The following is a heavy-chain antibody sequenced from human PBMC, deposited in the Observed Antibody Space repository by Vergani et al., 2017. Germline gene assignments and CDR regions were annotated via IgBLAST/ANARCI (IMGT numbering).Heavy chain of an antibody. CDR1: GFTFSSYA. CDR2: ISGSGGSI. V-gene: IGHV3-23*01. J-gene: IGHJ6*02. CDR3: AKGRSDTNYYGMDV. Sequence: EVQLLESGGGLVQPGGSLRLSCAASGFTFSSYAMSWVRQAPGKGLEWVSAISGSGGSIYYADSVKGRFTISRDNSKNTLYLQMNSLRAEDTAVYYCAKGRSDTNYYGMDVWGQGTTVTVSS. D-gene: IGHD3-3*01.